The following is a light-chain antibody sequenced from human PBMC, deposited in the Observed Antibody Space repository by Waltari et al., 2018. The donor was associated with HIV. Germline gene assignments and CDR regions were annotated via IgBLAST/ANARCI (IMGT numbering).Light chain of an antibody. CDR2: QDD. CDR3: QAWDTKNMV. V-gene: IGLV3-1*01. Sequence: SFHLTQPPSVSVSPGQPATITCSGDQVGDKYVSWYQQRPGQAPILVISQDDQRPSGIPERFSASNPGNTATLTISASQSLDEADYYCQAWDTKNMVFGGGTKLT. CDR1: QVGDKY. J-gene: IGLJ2*01.